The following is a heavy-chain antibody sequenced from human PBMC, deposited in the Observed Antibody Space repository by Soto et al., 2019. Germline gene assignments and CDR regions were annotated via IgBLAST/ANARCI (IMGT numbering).Heavy chain of an antibody. CDR1: GGTLSSFINYP. Sequence: QVQLVQCGAEVKKPGSSVKVSCKASGGTLSSFINYPINWVRQAPGQGLEWMGGIVPNVGTVNYAQKFQGRVTITADKSTGTAYMEVSSLRSEDTALYYCARRDTSGFLRYFDNWGQGTLVTVSS. D-gene: IGHD3-3*01. V-gene: IGHV1-69*06. CDR2: IVPNVGTV. J-gene: IGHJ4*02. CDR3: ARRDTSGFLRYFDN.